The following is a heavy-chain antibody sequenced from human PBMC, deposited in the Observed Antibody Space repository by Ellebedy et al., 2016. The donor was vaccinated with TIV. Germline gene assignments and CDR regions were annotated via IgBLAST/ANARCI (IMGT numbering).Heavy chain of an antibody. J-gene: IGHJ4*02. D-gene: IGHD3-10*01. CDR3: ARESGTSH. V-gene: IGHV1-46*01. Sequence: ASVKVSXXASGYIFSNFYINWVRQAPGQGLEWMGIINPIDGTTSHSQKFQGRVTMTRDTSTSTAYMELRSLRSDDTAVHFCARESGTSHWGQGTLVTVSS. CDR2: INPIDGTT. CDR1: GYIFSNFY.